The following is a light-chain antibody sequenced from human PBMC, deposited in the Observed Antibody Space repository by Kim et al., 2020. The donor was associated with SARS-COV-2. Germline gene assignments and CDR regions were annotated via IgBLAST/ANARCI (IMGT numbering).Light chain of an antibody. CDR3: QQYYSYPST. Sequence: ASTRDRVTITCRGSQGISSYLAWYQQKPGKAPKLLIYAASTLQSGVPSRFSGSGSGTDFTLTISCLQSEDFATYYCQQYYSYPSTFGQGTKVDIK. CDR2: AAS. J-gene: IGKJ1*01. CDR1: QGISSY. V-gene: IGKV1-8*01.